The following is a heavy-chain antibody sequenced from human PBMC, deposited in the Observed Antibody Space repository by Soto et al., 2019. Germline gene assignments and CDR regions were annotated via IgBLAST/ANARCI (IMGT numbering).Heavy chain of an antibody. CDR3: ARDRSTWSGGGDY. CDR2: INPSGGST. V-gene: IGHV1-46*01. D-gene: IGHD3-10*01. Sequence: ASVKVSCKASGYTFTSYYMHWVRQAPGQGLEWMGIINPSGGSTSYAQKFQGRVTMTRDTSTNTAYLELGSLTSEDTAVFYCARDRSTWSGGGDYWGQGTLVTVSS. J-gene: IGHJ4*02. CDR1: GYTFTSYY.